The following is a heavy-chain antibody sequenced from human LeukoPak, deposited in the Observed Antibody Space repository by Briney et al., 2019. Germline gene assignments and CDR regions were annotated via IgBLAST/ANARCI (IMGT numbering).Heavy chain of an antibody. CDR2: INPSGGST. CDR3: AADRAPTDPYKRVDP. J-gene: IGHJ5*02. V-gene: IGHV1-46*01. CDR1: GYTFTSYY. D-gene: IGHD5-18*01. Sequence: ASVKVSCKASGYTFTSYYMHWVRQAPGQGLEWMGIINPSGGSTSYAQKFQERVTITRDTSTSTAYMELRSLRSEDTAVYYCAADRAPTDPYKRVDPWGQGTQVIVSS.